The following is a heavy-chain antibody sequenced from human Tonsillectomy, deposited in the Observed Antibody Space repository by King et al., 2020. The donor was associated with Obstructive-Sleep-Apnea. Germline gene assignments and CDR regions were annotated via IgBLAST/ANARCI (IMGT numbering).Heavy chain of an antibody. CDR3: ASGVLWFGALLYPSYGMDV. J-gene: IGHJ6*02. V-gene: IGHV3-53*04. CDR1: GFTVSSNY. Sequence: EVQLVESGGGLVQPGGSLRLSCAASGFTVSSNYMSWVRQAPGKGLEWVSVIYSGGSTYYADSVKGRFTISRHNSKNTLYLQMNSLRAEDTAVYYCASGVLWFGALLYPSYGMDVWGQGTTVTVSS. CDR2: IYSGGST. D-gene: IGHD3-10*01.